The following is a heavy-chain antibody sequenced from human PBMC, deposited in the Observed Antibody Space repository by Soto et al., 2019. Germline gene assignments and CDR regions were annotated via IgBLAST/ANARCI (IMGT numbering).Heavy chain of an antibody. V-gene: IGHV2-5*02. J-gene: IGHJ3*02. CDR3: AHRRDSGDAFDI. D-gene: IGHD6-25*01. Sequence: GLDLEWLALIYWDDDKRYSPSLKSRLTITKDTSKNQVVLTMTNMDPVDTATYYCAHRRDSGDAFDIWGQGTMVTVSS. CDR2: IYWDDDK.